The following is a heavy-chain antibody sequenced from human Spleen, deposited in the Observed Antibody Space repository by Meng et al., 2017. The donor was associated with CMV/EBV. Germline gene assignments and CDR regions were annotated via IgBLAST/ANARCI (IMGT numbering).Heavy chain of an antibody. CDR2: ISSSGNTI. CDR3: ARAGSVEWLWNSAIWFNP. D-gene: IGHD3-3*01. J-gene: IGHJ5*02. V-gene: IGHV3-11*04. CDR1: GFTFSDYY. Sequence: LSLTCAASGFTFSDYYMSWIRLGPGKGLEWVSYISSSGNTIYYGDSVKGRFTISRDNAKNSLYLQMDSLRADDTAVYYCARAGSVEWLWNSAIWFNPWGQGTRVTVSS.